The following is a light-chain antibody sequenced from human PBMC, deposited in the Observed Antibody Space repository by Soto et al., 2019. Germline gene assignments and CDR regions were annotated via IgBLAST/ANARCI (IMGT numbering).Light chain of an antibody. J-gene: IGKJ2*01. CDR3: QQYGSSTFT. Sequence: EIVLTQSPGTLSLSPGERATLSCRASQTIGSGYVAWYQQSPGQTPRLLLYGASSRATGIPDRFSGGGSGRDFTLTISRLEPEDFVVYYCQQYGSSTFTFGQGTRLDIK. V-gene: IGKV3-20*01. CDR2: GAS. CDR1: QTIGSGY.